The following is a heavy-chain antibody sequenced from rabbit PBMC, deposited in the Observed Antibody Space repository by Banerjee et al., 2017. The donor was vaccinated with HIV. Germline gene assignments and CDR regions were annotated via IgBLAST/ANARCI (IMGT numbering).Heavy chain of an antibody. CDR3: ARDTYYSSGWGRFNL. Sequence: QEQLVESGGGLVPPGGSLTLSCKASGIDFRRYYYMCWVRPAPGKSLEWIGCIYTGSSGSAYYASWAKGRFTISKPSSTTVTLQMTSLTAADTATYFCARDTYYSSGWGRFNLWGQGTLVTVS. V-gene: IGHV1S45*01. D-gene: IGHD4-1*01. J-gene: IGHJ4*01. CDR2: IYTGSSGSA. CDR1: GIDFRRYYY.